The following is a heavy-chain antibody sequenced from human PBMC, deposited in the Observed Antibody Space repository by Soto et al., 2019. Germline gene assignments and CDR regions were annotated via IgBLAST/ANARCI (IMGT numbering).Heavy chain of an antibody. J-gene: IGHJ4*02. D-gene: IGHD3-3*01. CDR3: ASLEWESSGYADY. Sequence: LRLSCAASGFTFGNNWMSWVRQAPGKGLEWVANIKRDGSEKYYVDSVKGRFAISRENAKNTLYLQMNSLRADDTAVYYCASLEWESSGYADYWGQGTLVTVSS. V-gene: IGHV3-7*03. CDR1: GFTFGNNW. CDR2: IKRDGSEK.